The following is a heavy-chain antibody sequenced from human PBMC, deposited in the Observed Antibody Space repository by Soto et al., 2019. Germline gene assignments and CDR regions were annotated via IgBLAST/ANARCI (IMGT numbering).Heavy chain of an antibody. CDR2: INPNGGST. V-gene: IGHV1-46*01. CDR3: ARGLTSGDY. D-gene: IGHD7-27*01. CDR1: GYTFTSFY. Sequence: QVQLVQSGAEVKNPGASVKLSCKASGYTFTSFYIHWVRPAPGQGLEWMAKINPNGGSTNYAPNLQGRVTLTRDTSTNTVYIDLSSLGSEDTAVYYCARGLTSGDYWGQGTLVTVSS. J-gene: IGHJ4*02.